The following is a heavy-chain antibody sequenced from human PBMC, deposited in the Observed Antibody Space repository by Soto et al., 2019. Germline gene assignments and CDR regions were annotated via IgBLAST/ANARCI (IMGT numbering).Heavy chain of an antibody. Sequence: PGGSLRLSCAASGFTFNSYAMNWVRQAPGKGLEWVSGISGSDGSTYYSDSVKGRFTTSRDNSKNTLYLQMTGLRAEDTALYYCASPPRATVTDNIFDFWGQGTLVTVSS. J-gene: IGHJ4*02. D-gene: IGHD4-17*01. V-gene: IGHV3-23*01. CDR2: ISGSDGST. CDR1: GFTFNSYA. CDR3: ASPPRATVTDNIFDF.